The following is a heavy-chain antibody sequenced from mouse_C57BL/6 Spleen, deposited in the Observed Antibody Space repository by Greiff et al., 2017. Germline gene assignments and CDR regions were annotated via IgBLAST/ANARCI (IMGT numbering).Heavy chain of an antibody. V-gene: IGHV3-6*01. CDR1: GYSITSGYY. CDR3: ARGAPWYFDV. CDR2: ISYDGSN. D-gene: IGHD3-1*01. Sequence: EVKVEESGPGLVKPSQSLSLTCSVTGYSITSGYYWNWIRQFPGNKLEWMGYISYDGSNNYNPSLKNRSSITRDTSKNQFFLKLNSVTTEDTATYYCARGAPWYFDVWGTGTTVTGSS. J-gene: IGHJ1*03.